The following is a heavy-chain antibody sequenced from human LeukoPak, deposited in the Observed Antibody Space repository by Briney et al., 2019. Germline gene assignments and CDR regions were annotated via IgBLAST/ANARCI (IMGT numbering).Heavy chain of an antibody. CDR3: ARERRRTSCYIDY. Sequence: SETLSLTCTVSGDSISSGDYYWSWLRQPPEKGLEWIGYIYYSGSTHYNPSLKSRVTMSVDTSKNQFSLTLGSVTAADTAIYYCARERRRTSCYIDYWGQGTLVTVSS. CDR2: IYYSGST. CDR1: GDSISSGDYY. V-gene: IGHV4-30-4*08. J-gene: IGHJ4*02. D-gene: IGHD2-2*02.